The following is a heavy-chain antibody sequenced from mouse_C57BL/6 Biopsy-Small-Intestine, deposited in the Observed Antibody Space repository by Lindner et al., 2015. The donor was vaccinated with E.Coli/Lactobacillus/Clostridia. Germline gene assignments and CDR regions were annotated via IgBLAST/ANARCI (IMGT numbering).Heavy chain of an antibody. CDR1: GYTFTSHD. D-gene: IGHD2-4*01. V-gene: IGHV1-85*01. J-gene: IGHJ1*03. Sequence: VQLQESGPDLVKPGASVKLSCKASGYTFTSHDINWVKQRPGQGLEWIGWIYPREGSTKYNEKFKGKATLTVDTSSSTANMELHSLTSEDSAVYSCARWTYDYDEGWYFDVWGTGTTVTVSS. CDR2: IYPREGST. CDR3: ARWTYDYDEGWYFDV.